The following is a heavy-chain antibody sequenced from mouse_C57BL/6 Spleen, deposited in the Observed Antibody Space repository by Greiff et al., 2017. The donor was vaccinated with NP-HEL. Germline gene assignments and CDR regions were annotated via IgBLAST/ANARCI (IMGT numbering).Heavy chain of an antibody. CDR2: IDPSDSYT. V-gene: IGHV1-69*01. Sequence: QVQLQQPGAELVMPGASVKLSCKASGYTFTSYWMHWVKQRPGQGLEWIGEIDPSDSYTNYNQKFKGKSTLTVDKSSSTAYMQLSSLTSEDSSFYYCARQGYGSSYWYFDVWGTGTTVTVSS. CDR1: GYTFTSYW. CDR3: ARQGYGSSYWYFDV. J-gene: IGHJ1*03. D-gene: IGHD1-1*01.